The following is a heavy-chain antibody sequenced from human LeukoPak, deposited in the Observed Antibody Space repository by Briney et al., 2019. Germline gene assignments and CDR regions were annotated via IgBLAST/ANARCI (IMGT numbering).Heavy chain of an antibody. CDR1: GFTFSTCA. CDR3: ARGGSSSWYPVEGY. Sequence: GGSLRLSCTASGFTFSTCAMHWVRQAPGKGLEWVALLSPDVDNNYYPDSVKGRFTISRDNSRNTLYLQMDSLRVEDTAVYYCARGGSSSWYPVEGYWGQGTLVTVSS. CDR2: LSPDVDNN. D-gene: IGHD6-13*01. J-gene: IGHJ4*02. V-gene: IGHV3-30-3*01.